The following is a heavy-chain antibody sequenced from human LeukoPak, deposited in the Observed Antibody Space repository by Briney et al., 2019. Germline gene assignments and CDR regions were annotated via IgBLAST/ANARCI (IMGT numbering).Heavy chain of an antibody. CDR2: IIPGFGTA. CDR1: GGTFSSYA. J-gene: IGHJ4*02. CDR3: ARAGAEYSSSSGLDY. D-gene: IGHD6-6*01. Sequence: GASVKVSCKASGGTFSSYAISWVRQAPGQGLGWMGGIIPGFGTANYAQKFQGRVTITTDESTSTAYMELSSLRSEDTAVYYCARAGAEYSSSSGLDYWGQETLVTVSS. V-gene: IGHV1-69*05.